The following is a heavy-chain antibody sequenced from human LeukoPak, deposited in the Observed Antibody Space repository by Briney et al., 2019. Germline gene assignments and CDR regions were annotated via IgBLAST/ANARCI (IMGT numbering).Heavy chain of an antibody. CDR3: PRDQTGPLDY. CDR1: GYTFTGYY. Sequence: ASVKXSCKASGYTFTGYYMHWVRQAPGQGLEWMGWINPNSGGTNYAQKFQGRVTITRDTSISTAYMEVSRLRSDDTAVYYCPRDQTGPLDYWGQGTLVTVSS. CDR2: INPNSGGT. J-gene: IGHJ4*02. V-gene: IGHV1-2*02.